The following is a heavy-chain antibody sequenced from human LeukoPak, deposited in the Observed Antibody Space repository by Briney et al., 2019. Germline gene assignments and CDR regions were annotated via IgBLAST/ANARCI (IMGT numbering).Heavy chain of an antibody. J-gene: IGHJ4*02. CDR3: VTDYLQGEMATIRVNY. D-gene: IGHD5-24*01. CDR2: IQSKADGGAA. V-gene: IGHV3-15*01. CDR1: RFTFSNAW. Sequence: PGGSLRLSCAASRFTFSNAWMSWVRQAPGKGLEWVGRIQSKADGGAADYAAPVKGKFTISRDDPKNTVYLQMNSLKTEDTAVYYCVTDYLQGEMATIRVNYWGQGTLVTVSS.